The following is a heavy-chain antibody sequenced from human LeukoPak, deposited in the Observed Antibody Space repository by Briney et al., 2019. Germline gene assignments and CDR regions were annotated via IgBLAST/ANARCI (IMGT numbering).Heavy chain of an antibody. D-gene: IGHD5-12*01. CDR1: GFTFSSYA. CDR3: ARVSRGYSGYAYFDY. Sequence: PGGSLRLSCAASGFTFSSYAMHWVRQAPGKGLEWVSVIYSGGSTYYADSVKGRFTISRDNSKNTLYLQMNSLRAEDTAVYYCARVSRGYSGYAYFDYWGQGTLVTVSS. J-gene: IGHJ4*02. CDR2: IYSGGST. V-gene: IGHV3-66*02.